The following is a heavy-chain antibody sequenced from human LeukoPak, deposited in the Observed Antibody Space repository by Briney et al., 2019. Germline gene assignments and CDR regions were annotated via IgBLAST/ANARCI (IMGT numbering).Heavy chain of an antibody. V-gene: IGHV3-21*01. D-gene: IGHD6-19*01. J-gene: IGHJ4*02. CDR2: ISSSSSYI. Sequence: GGSLRLSCAASGFTFSSYSMNWVRQAPGKGLEWVSSISSSSSYIYYADPVKGRFTISRDNAKNSLYLQMNSLRAEDTAVYYCARDQRSSGWPNYFDYWGQGTLVTVSS. CDR3: ARDQRSSGWPNYFDY. CDR1: GFTFSSYS.